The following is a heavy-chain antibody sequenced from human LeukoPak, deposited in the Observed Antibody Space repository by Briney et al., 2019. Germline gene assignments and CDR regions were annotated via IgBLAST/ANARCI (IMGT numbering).Heavy chain of an antibody. J-gene: IGHJ4*02. D-gene: IGHD1-1*01. V-gene: IGHV3-21*01. Sequence: PGGSLRLSCAASGFTFSTYNMNWVRQAPGKGLEWVSSISSSSSYIYYADSVKGRFTISRDNAKNSLYLQMNSLRAEDTAVYYCARDSGAGDYFDYWGQGTLVSVSS. CDR2: ISSSSSYI. CDR3: ARDSGAGDYFDY. CDR1: GFTFSTYN.